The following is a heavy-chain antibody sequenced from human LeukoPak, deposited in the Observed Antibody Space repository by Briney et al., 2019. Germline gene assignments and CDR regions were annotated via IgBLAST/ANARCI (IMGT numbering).Heavy chain of an antibody. CDR1: GASLSGYY. J-gene: IGHJ4*02. V-gene: IGHV4-34*01. Sequence: SETLSLTCAVYGASLSGYYWSWIRQPPGKGLEWIGEFTHHGRTNYNPSLKSRVTMSVDTSKNQFSLKLSSVTAADTAVYYCAIIYGDYSDFDYWGQGILVTVSS. D-gene: IGHD4-17*01. CDR2: FTHHGRT. CDR3: AIIYGDYSDFDY.